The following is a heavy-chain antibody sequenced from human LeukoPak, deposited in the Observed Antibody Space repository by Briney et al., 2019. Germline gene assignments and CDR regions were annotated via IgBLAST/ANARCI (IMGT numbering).Heavy chain of an antibody. D-gene: IGHD2-2*01. CDR2: ISAYNGNT. V-gene: IGHV1-18*01. CDR1: GYTFTSYG. Sequence: ASVKVSCKASGYTFTSYGISWVRQAPGQGLEWMGWISAYNGNTNYAQKLQGRVTMTTDTSTSTAYMELRSLRSDDTAVYYCARANIVAVPAADYWYFDLWGRGTLVTVSS. CDR3: ARANIVAVPAADYWYFDL. J-gene: IGHJ2*01.